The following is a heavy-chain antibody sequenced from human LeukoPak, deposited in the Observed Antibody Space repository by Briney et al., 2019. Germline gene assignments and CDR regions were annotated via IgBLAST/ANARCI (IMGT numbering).Heavy chain of an antibody. J-gene: IGHJ4*02. CDR2: MNANSGDT. V-gene: IGHV1-8*01. D-gene: IGHD3-10*01. CDR1: GYILTSYD. Sequence: ASVKVSCKASGYILTSYDINWVRQATGQGLEWMGWMNANSGDTGYAQKFQGRVTMTRNTSISTAYMELSSLRSEDTAIYYCAGGGTYLPFGYWGQGTLVIVSS. CDR3: AGGGTYLPFGY.